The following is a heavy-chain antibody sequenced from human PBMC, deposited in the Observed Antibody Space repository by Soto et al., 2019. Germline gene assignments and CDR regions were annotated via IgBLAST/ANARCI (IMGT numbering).Heavy chain of an antibody. CDR1: GYIFASYF. CDR3: ARHPSVTLRRGGMDV. V-gene: IGHV5-10-1*01. D-gene: IGHD5-18*01. Sequence: GEGLRLSFKWSGYIFASYFSSWVRPLPGKGLEWMGRIDPSDSYTNYRPSFQGHVTISADKSISTAYLQWSSLKASDTAMYYCARHPSVTLRRGGMDVLGQGTTVPVSS. J-gene: IGHJ6*02. CDR2: IDPSDSYT.